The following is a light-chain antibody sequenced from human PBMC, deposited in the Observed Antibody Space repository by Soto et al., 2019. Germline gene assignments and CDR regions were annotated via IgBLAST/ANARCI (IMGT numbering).Light chain of an antibody. J-gene: IGLJ2*01. Sequence: QSALTQPASVSGSPGQSITISCTGSSSDVGGYNYVSWYQQHPGKAPKLMIYDVNNRPSGISNRFSGSKSGNTASLTISGIQADDEADYYCSSYRRSSTVVFGGGTKLTVL. CDR3: SSYRRSSTVV. CDR1: SSDVGGYNY. V-gene: IGLV2-14*01. CDR2: DVN.